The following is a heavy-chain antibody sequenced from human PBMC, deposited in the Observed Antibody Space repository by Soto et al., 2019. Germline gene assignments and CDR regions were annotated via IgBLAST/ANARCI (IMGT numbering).Heavy chain of an antibody. Sequence: PSETLSLTCAVYGGSFSGYYWSWIRQPPGKGLEWIGEINHSGSTNYNPSLKSRVTISVDTSKNQFSLKLSSVTAADTAVYYCAREGSVYYDSSGFDYWGQGTLVTVSS. D-gene: IGHD3-22*01. J-gene: IGHJ4*02. CDR2: INHSGST. CDR3: AREGSVYYDSSGFDY. CDR1: GGSFSGYY. V-gene: IGHV4-34*01.